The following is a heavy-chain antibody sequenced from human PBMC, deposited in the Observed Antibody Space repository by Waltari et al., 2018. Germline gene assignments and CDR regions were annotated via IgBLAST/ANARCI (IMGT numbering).Heavy chain of an antibody. Sequence: EVQLVEAGGGLVQPGGSLGISCAAAGLTFSRFGMTWVRQAPGKGLEWVANINEDGSEKHYVDSVKGRFTISRDNAKNSLFLQMNSLRADDTAVYYCASGGHVDYCGQGTLVTVSS. CDR3: ASGGHVDY. CDR1: GLTFSRFG. J-gene: IGHJ4*02. CDR2: INEDGSEK. V-gene: IGHV3-7*01.